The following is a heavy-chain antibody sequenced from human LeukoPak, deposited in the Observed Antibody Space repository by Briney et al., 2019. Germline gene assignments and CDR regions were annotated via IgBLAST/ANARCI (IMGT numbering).Heavy chain of an antibody. J-gene: IGHJ5*02. CDR2: IYTSGST. CDR1: GGSISSYY. Sequence: SETLSLTCTVSGGSISSYYWSWIRQPPGKGLEWIGYIYTSGSTNYNPSLKSRVTISVDTSKNQFSLKLSSMTAADTAVYYCARVSDIGDWFDPWGQGTLVTVSS. V-gene: IGHV4-4*09. CDR3: ARVSDIGDWFDP. D-gene: IGHD3-3*01.